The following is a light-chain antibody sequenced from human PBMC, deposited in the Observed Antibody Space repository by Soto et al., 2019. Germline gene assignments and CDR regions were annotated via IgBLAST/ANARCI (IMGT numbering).Light chain of an antibody. Sequence: IQLTQSPSSLSASVGDRVSVTCRASQGISTYLAWYQQKPGKAPKLLIYAASSLQSGVPSRFSGSGSGTDFTLTISSLQPEYFATYYCQQLKTYPPAFGGGTKVEVK. V-gene: IGKV1-9*01. CDR1: QGISTY. CDR2: AAS. J-gene: IGKJ4*01. CDR3: QQLKTYPPA.